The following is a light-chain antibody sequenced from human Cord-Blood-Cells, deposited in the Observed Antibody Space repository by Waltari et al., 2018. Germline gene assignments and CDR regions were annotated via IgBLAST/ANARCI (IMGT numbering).Light chain of an antibody. J-gene: IGLJ2*01. CDR1: SSNIGAGYD. CDR3: QSYDSISVV. V-gene: IGLV1-40*01. Sequence: QSVLTQPPSVSGAPGQRVTIPCTGSSSNIGAGYDVHWYQQLPGTAPKLLIYGNSNRPSGVPDRFSGSKSGTSASLAITGLQAEDEADYYCQSYDSISVVFGGGTKLTVL. CDR2: GNS.